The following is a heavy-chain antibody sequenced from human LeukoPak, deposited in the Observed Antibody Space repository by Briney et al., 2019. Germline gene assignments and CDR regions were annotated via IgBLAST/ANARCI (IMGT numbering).Heavy chain of an antibody. J-gene: IGHJ6*04. Sequence: GASVKVSCKTSGYTFTTYDINWVRQATGQGLEWMGWMNRNTGDTGYAQKFQGRVTLTRNTSISTAYMELSSLRSEDTAVYYCARDPYYGSGRYRYGMDVWGKGTTVTISS. CDR1: GYTFTTYD. CDR3: ARDPYYGSGRYRYGMDV. D-gene: IGHD3-10*01. V-gene: IGHV1-8*01. CDR2: MNRNTGDT.